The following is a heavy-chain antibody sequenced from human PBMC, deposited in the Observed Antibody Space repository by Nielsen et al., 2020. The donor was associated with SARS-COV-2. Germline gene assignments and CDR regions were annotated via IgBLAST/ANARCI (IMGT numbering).Heavy chain of an antibody. Sequence: RQAPGKGLEWVSYTSSSSSYTNYADSVKSRFTISRDNAKNSLYLQMNSLRAEDTAVYYCARDEILTGAFDYWGQGTLVTVSS. D-gene: IGHD3-9*01. J-gene: IGHJ4*02. V-gene: IGHV3-11*05. CDR2: TSSSSSYT. CDR3: ARDEILTGAFDY.